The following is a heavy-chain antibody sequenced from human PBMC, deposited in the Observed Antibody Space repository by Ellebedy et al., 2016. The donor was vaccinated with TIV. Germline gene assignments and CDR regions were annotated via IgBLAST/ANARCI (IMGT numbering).Heavy chain of an antibody. V-gene: IGHV4-59*01. CDR3: ARGDSGSYVRYFDY. D-gene: IGHD1-26*01. CDR2: IYNSGST. CDR1: GGSISGYY. Sequence: SETLSLXXTVSGGSISGYYWNWIRQSPGKGLEWIGYIYNSGSTNYNPSLKSRATISVDTSKNQFSLKLSSVTAADTAVYYCARGDSGSYVRYFDYWGQGTLVIVSS. J-gene: IGHJ4*02.